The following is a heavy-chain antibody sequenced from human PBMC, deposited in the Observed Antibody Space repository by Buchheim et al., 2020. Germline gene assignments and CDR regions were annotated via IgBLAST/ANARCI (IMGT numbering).Heavy chain of an antibody. V-gene: IGHV4-30-4*01. J-gene: IGHJ4*02. CDR2: IYYSESA. CDR3: ARVRGHHDSSGFVDS. D-gene: IGHD3-22*01. CDR1: GGSLRSADHY. Sequence: QVQLQESGPGLVKPSQTLSLTCTVSGGSLRSADHYWSWLRQPPGKGLEWIGYIYYSESAYYNPSLKSRDTISLDMSKNQFSLKLSSVTAADTAVYYCARVRGHHDSSGFVDSWGQGTL.